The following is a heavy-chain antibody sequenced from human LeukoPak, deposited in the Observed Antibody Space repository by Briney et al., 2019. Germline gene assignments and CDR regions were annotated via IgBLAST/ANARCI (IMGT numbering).Heavy chain of an antibody. CDR3: ATSIVVVPAAYYYFDY. V-gene: IGHV3-23*01. CDR2: ISGSGGST. Sequence: PGGSLRLSCAASGFTFSSYAMSWVRQAPGKGLEWVSAISGSGGSTYYADSVKGRFTISRDNSKNTLYLQMNSLRAEDTAVYYCATSIVVVPAAYYYFDYWGQGTLDTVSS. CDR1: GFTFSSYA. J-gene: IGHJ4*02. D-gene: IGHD2-2*01.